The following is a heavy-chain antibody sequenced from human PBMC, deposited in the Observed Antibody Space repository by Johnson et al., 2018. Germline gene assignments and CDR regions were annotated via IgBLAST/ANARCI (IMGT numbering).Heavy chain of an antibody. V-gene: IGHV4-30-2*01. J-gene: IGHJ4*02. CDR1: GGSISSGGYS. CDR3: ATAASYYGSTDYSYYFDN. D-gene: IGHD3-22*01. Sequence: QVQLQESGSGLVKPSQTLSLTYAVSGGSISSGGYSWSWIRQPPGKGLEWIGYLYHSGSTYYNPSPKSRVTISMDRSKNQVSLKLSSVTAADTAVYFCATAASYYGSTDYSYYFDNWGQGALVTVSS. CDR2: LYHSGST.